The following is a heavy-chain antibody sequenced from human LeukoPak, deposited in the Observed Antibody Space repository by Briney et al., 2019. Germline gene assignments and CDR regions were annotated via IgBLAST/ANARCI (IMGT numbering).Heavy chain of an antibody. V-gene: IGHV4-4*07. CDR3: ARERQEHYYYYMDV. CDR2: IYTSGST. Sequence: SETLSLTCTVSGGSISSYYWSWIRQPAGKGLEWIGRIYTSGSTNYNPSLKSRVTMSVDTSKNQFSLKLSSVTAADTAVYYCARERQEHYYYYMDVWGKGTTVTISS. CDR1: GGSISSYY. J-gene: IGHJ6*03. D-gene: IGHD1-1*01.